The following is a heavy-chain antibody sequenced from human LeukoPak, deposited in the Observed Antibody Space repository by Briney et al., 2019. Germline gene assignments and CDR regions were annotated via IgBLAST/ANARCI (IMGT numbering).Heavy chain of an antibody. D-gene: IGHD6-19*01. J-gene: IGHJ4*02. CDR3: TTDGGIAVRPLFDY. V-gene: IGHV3-15*01. CDR1: GFTFRNAW. Sequence: GGSLRLSCAASGFTFRNAWMSWVRQAPGKGLEGVGHIKGKSDGGTTDYAAPVKGRFIISRDDSKNTHYLQMNSLRTEDTAVYYCTTDGGIAVRPLFDYWGQGTLVTVSS. CDR2: IKGKSDGGTT.